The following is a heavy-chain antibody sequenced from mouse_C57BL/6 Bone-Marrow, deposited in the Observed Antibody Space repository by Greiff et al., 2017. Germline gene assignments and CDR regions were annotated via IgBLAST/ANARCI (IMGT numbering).Heavy chain of an antibody. J-gene: IGHJ2*01. Sequence: VQLQQSGPELVKPGASVKISCKASGYTFTDYYMNWVKQSHGKSLEWIGDINPNNGGTSYNQKFKGKATLTVDKSSSTAYMELRSLTSEDSAVYYCAKDGTWDNFDYWGQGTTLTVSS. D-gene: IGHD4-1*01. CDR2: INPNNGGT. CDR1: GYTFTDYY. CDR3: AKDGTWDNFDY. V-gene: IGHV1-26*01.